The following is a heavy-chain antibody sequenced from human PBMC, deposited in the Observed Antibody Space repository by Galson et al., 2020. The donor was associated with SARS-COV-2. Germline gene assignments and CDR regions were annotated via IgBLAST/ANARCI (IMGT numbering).Heavy chain of an antibody. CDR2: INPIIGTA. V-gene: IGHV1-69*05. D-gene: IGHD3-16*01. CDR1: VGTFSSYA. Sequence: ASVKVSCKASVGTFSSYAISWVRQAPVQGLEWMGGINPIIGTANYAQKFQGRVTITTDESTSTAYMGLSSLGSEDTAVYYCARDLLGGFDIWGQGTMVTVSS. CDR3: ARDLLGGFDI. J-gene: IGHJ3*02.